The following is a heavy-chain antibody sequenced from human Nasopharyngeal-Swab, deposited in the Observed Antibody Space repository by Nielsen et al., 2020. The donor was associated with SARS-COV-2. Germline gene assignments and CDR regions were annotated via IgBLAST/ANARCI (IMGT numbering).Heavy chain of an antibody. CDR1: GGSFSGFY. Sequence: SGTLSLTFAVYGGSFSGFYWSWIRQPPGKGLEWIGEINHSGSTNYNPSLKSRVTISVDTSKNQFSLKLSSVTAADTAVYYCARGEDTRNYYDSSVTDAFDIWGQGTMVTVSS. D-gene: IGHD3-22*01. V-gene: IGHV4-34*01. CDR2: INHSGST. CDR3: ARGEDTRNYYDSSVTDAFDI. J-gene: IGHJ3*02.